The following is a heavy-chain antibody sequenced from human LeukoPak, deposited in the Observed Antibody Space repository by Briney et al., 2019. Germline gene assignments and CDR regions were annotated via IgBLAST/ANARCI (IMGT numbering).Heavy chain of an antibody. CDR3: ARDTESPGQLDY. J-gene: IGHJ4*02. D-gene: IGHD6-6*01. Sequence: GASVKVSCKASGYTFISYDINWVRQATGQGLEWMGWMNPSSGNTGYAQKFQGRVTITRNTSISTAYMELSSLRSEDTAVYYCARDTESPGQLDYWGQGTLVTVSS. V-gene: IGHV1-8*01. CDR2: MNPSSGNT. CDR1: GYTFISYD.